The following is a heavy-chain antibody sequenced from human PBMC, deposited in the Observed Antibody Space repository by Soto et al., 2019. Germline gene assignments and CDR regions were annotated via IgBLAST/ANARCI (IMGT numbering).Heavy chain of an antibody. V-gene: IGHV4-31*03. Sequence: QVQLQESGPGLVKPSQTLSLTCTVSGGSISSGGYYWSWIRQHPGKVLEWIGYIDYSGITYYNPSLKSRVTISVDTSKNQFSLKLSCVTAADSAVYSCARSIDYWGQGTLVTVSS. J-gene: IGHJ4*02. CDR2: IDYSGIT. CDR3: ARSIDY. CDR1: GGSISSGGYY.